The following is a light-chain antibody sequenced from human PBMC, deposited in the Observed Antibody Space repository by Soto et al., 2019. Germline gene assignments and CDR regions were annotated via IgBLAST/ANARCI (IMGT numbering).Light chain of an antibody. CDR2: GAS. CDR1: QSVSSYY. J-gene: IGKJ5*01. Sequence: EIVVTQSAGTLSLSPGERATLSCRASQSVSSYYLAWYQQKPGQAPRLLIYGASSRATGIRDRFSGSGSRTDFTLTFSRLEPEDFAVYYCHQYANSPITFGQGTRLEI. V-gene: IGKV3-20*01. CDR3: HQYANSPIT.